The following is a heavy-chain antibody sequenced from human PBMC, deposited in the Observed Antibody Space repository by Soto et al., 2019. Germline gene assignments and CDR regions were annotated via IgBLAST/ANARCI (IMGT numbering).Heavy chain of an antibody. CDR1: GNTVPNDA. V-gene: IGHV1-3*01. Sequence: ASVKVSCKASGNTVPNDAIHWVRQAPGQRLEWMGWINGGNGNTYYSEHFQGRVTLTRDTSASTAYMELSSLRSEDTAVYYCASCPQNCITTSPCCLFFDYWGQGTLVTVSS. CDR3: ASCPQNCITTSPCCLFFDY. J-gene: IGHJ4*02. CDR2: INGGNGNT. D-gene: IGHD2-2*01.